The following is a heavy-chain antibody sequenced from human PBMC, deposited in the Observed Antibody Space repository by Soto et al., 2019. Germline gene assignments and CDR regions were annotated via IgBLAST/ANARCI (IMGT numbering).Heavy chain of an antibody. Sequence: GGSLRLSCAASGFTFSSYGMHWVRQAPGKGLEWVAVISYDGSNKYYADSVKGRFTISRDNSKNTLYLQMNSLRAEDTAVYYCAKELPYYYDSSPPFDYWGQGTLVTVSS. CDR3: AKELPYYYDSSPPFDY. CDR2: ISYDGSNK. V-gene: IGHV3-30*18. J-gene: IGHJ4*02. D-gene: IGHD3-22*01. CDR1: GFTFSSYG.